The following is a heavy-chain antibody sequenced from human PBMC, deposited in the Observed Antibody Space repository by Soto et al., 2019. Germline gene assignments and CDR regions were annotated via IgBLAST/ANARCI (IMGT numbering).Heavy chain of an antibody. D-gene: IGHD1-20*01. Sequence: SVKGSCKASGGTFSSYAISWVRQAPGQGLEWMGEIIPIFGTANYAQKFQGRVTITADESTSTAYMDLSSLRSEDTAVYYCARGQSFDHRYYYGMDVWGQGTTVTVSS. J-gene: IGHJ6*02. CDR2: IIPIFGTA. CDR3: ARGQSFDHRYYYGMDV. CDR1: GGTFSSYA. V-gene: IGHV1-69*01.